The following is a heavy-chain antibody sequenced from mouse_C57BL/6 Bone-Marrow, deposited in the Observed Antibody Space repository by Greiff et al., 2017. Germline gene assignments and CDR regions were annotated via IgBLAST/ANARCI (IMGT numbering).Heavy chain of an antibody. CDR2: IDPSDSYT. CDR3: ARSQRGHDFDY. Sequence: QVQLQQPGAELVMPGASVKLSCKASGYTFTSYWMHWVKQRPGQGLEWIGEIDPSDSYTNYNQKFKGKSTLTVDKSTSTAYMQLSSLTSEDTTVYYCARSQRGHDFDYWGQGTTLTVSS. CDR1: GYTFTSYW. D-gene: IGHD4-1*02. V-gene: IGHV1-69*01. J-gene: IGHJ2*01.